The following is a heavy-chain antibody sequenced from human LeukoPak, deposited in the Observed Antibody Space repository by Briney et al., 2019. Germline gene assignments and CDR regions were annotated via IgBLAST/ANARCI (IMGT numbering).Heavy chain of an antibody. CDR3: ASDSSGYFGP. V-gene: IGHV3-11*01. D-gene: IGHD3-22*01. J-gene: IGHJ5*02. CDR1: GFTFSDYY. Sequence: PGGSLRLSCAASGFTFSDYYMNWIRQAPGKGLEWVTYISNTGSAMYYADSVKDRFTISRDNAKNSLYLQMNSLRAEDTAIYYCASDSSGYFGPWGPGTLVTVSS. CDR2: ISNTGSAM.